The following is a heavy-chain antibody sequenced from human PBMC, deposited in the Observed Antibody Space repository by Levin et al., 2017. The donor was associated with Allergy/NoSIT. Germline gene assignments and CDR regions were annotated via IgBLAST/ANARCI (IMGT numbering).Heavy chain of an antibody. CDR1: GGSISSYY. Sequence: SQTLSLTCTVSGGSISSYYWSWIRQPPGKGLEWIGYIYYSGSTNYNPSLKSRVTISVDTSKNQFSLKLSSVTAADTAVYYCAGGRWQQLALYYYYYYGMDVWGQGTTVTVSS. V-gene: IGHV4-59*01. J-gene: IGHJ6*02. CDR3: AGGRWQQLALYYYYYYGMDV. CDR2: IYYSGST. D-gene: IGHD6-13*01.